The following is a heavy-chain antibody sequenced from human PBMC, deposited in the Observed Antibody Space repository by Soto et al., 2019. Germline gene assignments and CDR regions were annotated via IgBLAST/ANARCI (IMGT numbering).Heavy chain of an antibody. CDR1: GFTVSGNY. CDR2: ICSGDNT. Sequence: EVQLVESGGGLIQPGGSLRLSCAASGFTVSGNYITWVRQAPGKGLEWVSVICSGDNTYYSDSVKGRFTISIDNSKNTVYLQMNRLRGDDTAVYFCATGLTLPVRPSFDTWGQGTLLTVSS. D-gene: IGHD2-21*02. J-gene: IGHJ5*02. V-gene: IGHV3-53*01. CDR3: ATGLTLPVRPSFDT.